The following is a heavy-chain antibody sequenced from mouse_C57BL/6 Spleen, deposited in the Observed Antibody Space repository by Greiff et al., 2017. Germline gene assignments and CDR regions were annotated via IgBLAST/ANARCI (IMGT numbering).Heavy chain of an antibody. CDR3: ASSGYDYDWFAY. Sequence: VQLQQPGAELVKPGASVKMSCKASGYTFTSYWITWVKQRPGQGLEWIGDIYPGSGSTNYNEKFKSKATLTVDTSSSTAYMQLSSLTSEDSAVYYCASSGYDYDWFAYWGQGTLVTVSA. CDR2: IYPGSGST. J-gene: IGHJ3*01. CDR1: GYTFTSYW. D-gene: IGHD2-4*01. V-gene: IGHV1-55*01.